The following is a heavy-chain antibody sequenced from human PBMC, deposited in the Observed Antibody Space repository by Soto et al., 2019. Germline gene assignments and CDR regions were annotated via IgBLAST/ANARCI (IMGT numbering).Heavy chain of an antibody. CDR1: GGSISSYY. Sequence: QVQLQESGPGLVKPSETLSLTCTVSGGSISSYYWSWIRQPPGKGLEWIGYIYYSGSTNYNPSLKIRVTISVDTSKNQFSLKLSSVTAADTAVYYCARQYGIAAAGTVDPWGQGTLVTVSS. J-gene: IGHJ5*02. D-gene: IGHD6-13*01. CDR3: ARQYGIAAAGTVDP. CDR2: IYYSGST. V-gene: IGHV4-59*08.